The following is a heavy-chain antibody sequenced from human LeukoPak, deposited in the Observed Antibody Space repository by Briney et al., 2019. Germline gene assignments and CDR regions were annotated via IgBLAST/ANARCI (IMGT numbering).Heavy chain of an antibody. J-gene: IGHJ4*02. V-gene: IGHV4-59*12. CDR2: IYYRGST. CDR3: AGDYGSGSYRFDY. CDR1: AGSLSSYS. Sequence: SETLSLTCTVSAGSLSSYSWSWVRHPPGGGLEWIGYIYYRGSTIYNPSLRSRVTISIDTSKNQFSKKLSSVTAADTAVYYCAGDYGSGSYRFDYWGQGTLVTVCS. D-gene: IGHD3-10*01.